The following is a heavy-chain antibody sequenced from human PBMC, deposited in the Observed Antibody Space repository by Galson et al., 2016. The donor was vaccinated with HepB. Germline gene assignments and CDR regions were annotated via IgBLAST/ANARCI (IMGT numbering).Heavy chain of an antibody. Sequence: ATLSLTCSVSGGSISSGRYFWDWIRQHPGKGLEWIGTINYSGNTYYNPSLKSRVTISVDTSKTQFSLKLSSVTAADTAVYYVASHRTYGHSPAAFEIWGQGTTVTVSS. CDR3: ASHRTYGHSPAAFEI. CDR2: INYSGNT. V-gene: IGHV4-39*01. D-gene: IGHD4-23*01. J-gene: IGHJ3*02. CDR1: GGSISSGRYF.